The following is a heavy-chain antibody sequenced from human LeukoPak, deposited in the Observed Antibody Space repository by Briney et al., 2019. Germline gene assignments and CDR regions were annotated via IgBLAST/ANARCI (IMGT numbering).Heavy chain of an antibody. V-gene: IGHV4-39*01. CDR1: GVSVSSSNSY. CDR3: ARQTGSGLFTLP. J-gene: IGHJ4*02. D-gene: IGHD3/OR15-3a*01. CDR2: IYYTGNT. Sequence: SETLSLTCTVSGVSVSSSNSYWGWIRQPPGKGLEWIGSIYYTGNTYYNASLKSRVTISIDTSNNQISLRLISVTATDTAMYYCARQTGSGLFTLPGGQGTLVTVSS.